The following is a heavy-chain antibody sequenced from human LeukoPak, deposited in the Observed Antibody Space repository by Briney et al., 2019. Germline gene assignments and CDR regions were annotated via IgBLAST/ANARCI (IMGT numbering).Heavy chain of an antibody. CDR2: ISSTGGTT. CDR1: GITFSSYG. D-gene: IGHD1-26*01. V-gene: IGHV3-23*01. CDR3: ARDYKWELPPRAIDY. J-gene: IGHJ4*02. Sequence: GGSLRLSCAASGITFSSYGMSWVRQAPGKGLEWVSSISSTGGTTYYADSVKGRFTISRDNSKNTLYLQMNSLRAEDTAVYYCARDYKWELPPRAIDYWGQGTLVTVSS.